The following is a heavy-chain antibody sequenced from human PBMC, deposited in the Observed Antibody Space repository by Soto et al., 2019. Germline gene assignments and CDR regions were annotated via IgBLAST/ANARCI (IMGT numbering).Heavy chain of an antibody. CDR3: AKDLGDTITGTTWGFYY. D-gene: IGHD1-7*01. V-gene: IGHV3-30*18. CDR2: ISYDGSNK. Sequence: QVQLVESGGGVVQPGRSLRPSCAASGFTFSSYGMHWVRQAPGKGLEWVAVISYDGSNKYYADSVKGRFTISRDNSKNTLYLQMNSLRAEDTAVYYCAKDLGDTITGTTWGFYYWGQGTLVTVSS. CDR1: GFTFSSYG. J-gene: IGHJ4*02.